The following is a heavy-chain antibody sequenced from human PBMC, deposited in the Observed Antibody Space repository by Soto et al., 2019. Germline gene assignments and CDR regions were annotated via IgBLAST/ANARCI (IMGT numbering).Heavy chain of an antibody. CDR2: LYYIGST. V-gene: IGHV4-39*01. D-gene: IGHD5-18*01. CDR3: ASHGAMVAEI. Sequence: QLQMQESGPGLVKTSETLSLTCTVSGGSISSSSYYCCWIRQPLGKGLEWFGSLYYIGSTYSNPSLKSRVSISVDTSKNDFSLKLSSVTAADTAVYYCASHGAMVAEIWGQGTMVTVSA. J-gene: IGHJ3*02. CDR1: GGSISSSSYY.